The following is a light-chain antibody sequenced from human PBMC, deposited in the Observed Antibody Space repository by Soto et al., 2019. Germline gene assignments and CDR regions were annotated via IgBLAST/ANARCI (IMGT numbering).Light chain of an antibody. V-gene: IGKV1-5*03. CDR3: QQYNTNSRT. J-gene: IGKJ1*01. Sequence: DIQMTQSPSTLSASVGDRVTITCRASQSISNWLAWYQQRPGKAPKLLIYKAYSLEGGVPSRFSGSGSGTEFTLTISGLQPDNFATYYSQQYNTNSRTFGQDTKVKIK. CDR1: QSISNW. CDR2: KAY.